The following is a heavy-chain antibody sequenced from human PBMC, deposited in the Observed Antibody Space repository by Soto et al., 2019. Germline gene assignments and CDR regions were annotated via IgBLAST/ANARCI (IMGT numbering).Heavy chain of an antibody. CDR1: GYTFTSYA. D-gene: IGHD2-21*02. CDR2: SSIGNGNT. J-gene: IGHJ5*02. V-gene: IGHV1-3*04. CDR3: AREPLCGGVCYDHWLDP. Sequence: QVQLVQSGAEVKKPGASVRVSCRTSGYTFTSYAIHWVRQAPGQGLEWMAWSSIGNGNTKYSQKFQGRVTVSMDTSASTAYMALSSLIYEDTAVYYGAREPLCGGVCYDHWLDPWGQGTLVTVSS.